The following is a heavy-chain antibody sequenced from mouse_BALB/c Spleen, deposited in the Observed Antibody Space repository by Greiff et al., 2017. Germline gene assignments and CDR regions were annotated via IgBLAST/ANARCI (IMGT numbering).Heavy chain of an antibody. CDR2: ISSGGGNT. Sequence: EVMLVESGGGLVKPGGSLKLSCAASGFTFSCYTMSWVRQTPEKRLEWVATISSGGGNTYYPDSVKGRFTISRDNAKNNLYLQMSSLRSEDTALYYCAIYYGNSLYAMDYWGQGTSVTVSS. V-gene: IGHV5-9*03. D-gene: IGHD2-1*01. CDR1: GFTFSCYT. CDR3: AIYYGNSLYAMDY. J-gene: IGHJ4*01.